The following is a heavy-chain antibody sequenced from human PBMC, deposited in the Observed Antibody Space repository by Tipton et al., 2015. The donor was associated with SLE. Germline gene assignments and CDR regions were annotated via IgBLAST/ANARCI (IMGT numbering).Heavy chain of an antibody. CDR3: ARRAGGYQYFYGMDV. Sequence: TLSLTCAVTGASISSGGHSWSWIRQPPGKGPEWIGYLYHTGSTYSNPSLKSRVTISIDRSNNQFSLNLTSVTAADTAMYYCARRAGGYQYFYGMDVWGQGTPITVSS. J-gene: IGHJ6*02. V-gene: IGHV4-30-2*01. CDR1: GASISSGGHS. CDR2: LYHTGST. D-gene: IGHD1-26*01.